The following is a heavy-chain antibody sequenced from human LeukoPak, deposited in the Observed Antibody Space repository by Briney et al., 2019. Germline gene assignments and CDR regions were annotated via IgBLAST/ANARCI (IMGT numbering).Heavy chain of an antibody. CDR1: GFTFSSYS. CDR2: ISSSSSYI. Sequence: GGPLRLSCAASGFTFSSYSMNWVRQAPGKGLEWVSSISSSSSYIYYADSVKGRFTISRDNAKNSLYLQMNSLKAEDTAVYYCARTGGIVVVNDYWGQGTLVTVSS. V-gene: IGHV3-21*01. D-gene: IGHD3-22*01. J-gene: IGHJ4*02. CDR3: ARTGGIVVVNDY.